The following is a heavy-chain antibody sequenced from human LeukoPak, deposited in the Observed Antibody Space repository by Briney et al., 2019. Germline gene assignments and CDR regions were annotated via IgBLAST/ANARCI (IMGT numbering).Heavy chain of an antibody. CDR2: IIPILGIA. CDR3: ATDCGYGCGTGGYFDY. Sequence: SVKVSCKASEGTFSSYAISWVRQAPGQGLEWMGRIIPILGIANYAQKFQGRVTITADKSTSTAYMELSSLRSEDTAVYYCATDCGYGCGTGGYFDYWGQGTLVTVSS. J-gene: IGHJ4*02. V-gene: IGHV1-69*04. D-gene: IGHD1-26*01. CDR1: EGTFSSYA.